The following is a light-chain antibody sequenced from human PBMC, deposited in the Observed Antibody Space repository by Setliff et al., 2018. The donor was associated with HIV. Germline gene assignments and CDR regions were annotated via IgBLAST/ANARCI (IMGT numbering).Light chain of an antibody. CDR1: SGHSTYA. J-gene: IGLJ3*02. Sequence: QPVLAQSPSASASLGASVKLTCTLSSGHSTYAVAWHQQQPEKGPRYLMKLTSDGSHTKGDGIPDRFSGSSSGAERYLSISSLQSEDEADYYCQTWGTGFWVFGGGT. CDR2: LTSDGSH. CDR3: QTWGTGFWV. V-gene: IGLV4-69*01.